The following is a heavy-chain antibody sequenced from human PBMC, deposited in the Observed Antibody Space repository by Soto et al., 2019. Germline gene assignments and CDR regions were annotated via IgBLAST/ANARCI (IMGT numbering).Heavy chain of an antibody. CDR3: VSRRYGSGSR. Sequence: EVQLVESGGGVVQPGESLRLSCAAPGFSVRDNYMNWVRQAPGKGLEWLSIIYGGSGGRTYYAYSVKGRFTISSDTSKHTVFLYMISLIAEDTAMHYRVSRRYGSGSRWGQGTRVTVSS. V-gene: IGHV3-66*01. J-gene: IGHJ4*02. CDR1: GFSVRDNY. D-gene: IGHD3-10*01. CDR2: IYGGSGGRT.